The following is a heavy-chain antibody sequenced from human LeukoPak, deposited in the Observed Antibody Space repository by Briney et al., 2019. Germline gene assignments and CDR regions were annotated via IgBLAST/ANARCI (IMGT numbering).Heavy chain of an antibody. CDR2: INPSADYT. D-gene: IGHD4/OR15-4a*01. Sequence: ASVKVSCKASGYSFTNYYINCVRQSPRPRLKWMGIINPSADYTVYAQKFQGRVNMTRDTSTNTVYMELSSLRSEDTAMFYCARAMPANYFFDYWGQGALVTVSS. J-gene: IGHJ4*02. CDR3: ARAMPANYFFDY. CDR1: GYSFTNYY. V-gene: IGHV1-46*01.